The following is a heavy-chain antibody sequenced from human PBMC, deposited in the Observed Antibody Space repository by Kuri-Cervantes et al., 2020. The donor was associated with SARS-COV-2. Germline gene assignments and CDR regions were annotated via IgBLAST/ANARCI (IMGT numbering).Heavy chain of an antibody. D-gene: IGHD2-2*01. V-gene: IGHV4-34*01. Sequence: SQTLSLTCAVYGGSFSGYYWSWIRQPPGKGLEWIGEINHSGSTNYNPSLKSRVTISVDASKNQFSLKLSSVTAADTAVYYCAKDCSSTSCDDAFDIWGQGTLVTVSS. CDR2: INHSGST. CDR1: GGSFSGYY. J-gene: IGHJ3*02. CDR3: AKDCSSTSCDDAFDI.